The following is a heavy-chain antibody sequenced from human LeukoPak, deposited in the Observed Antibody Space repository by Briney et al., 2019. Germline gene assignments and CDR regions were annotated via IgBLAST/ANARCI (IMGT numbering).Heavy chain of an antibody. Sequence: GGSMTLSCAASGFTFSSYGMHWVRQAPGKGLEWVAFISYDGSDKYYADSVKGRFTISRDNSKNTLFLQMNSLRAEDTAVYYCAKGELAETTDGIVDYWGQGTLVTVSS. J-gene: IGHJ4*02. CDR1: GFTFSSYG. V-gene: IGHV3-30*18. CDR3: AKGELAETTDGIVDY. CDR2: ISYDGSDK. D-gene: IGHD1-26*01.